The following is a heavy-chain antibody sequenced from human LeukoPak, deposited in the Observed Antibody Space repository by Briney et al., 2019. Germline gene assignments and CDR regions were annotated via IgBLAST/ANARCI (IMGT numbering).Heavy chain of an antibody. J-gene: IGHJ4*02. CDR3: AKDLYGDYVGDY. Sequence: PGGSLILSSAASGFTFSSYAMSWVRQAPGNGLEWVSTISASDGSTFYADSVKGRFTISRDNSKNTLYLQMNSLRAEDTAVYFCAKDLYGDYVGDYWGQGTLVTVSS. CDR1: GFTFSSYA. CDR2: ISASDGST. V-gene: IGHV3-23*01. D-gene: IGHD4-17*01.